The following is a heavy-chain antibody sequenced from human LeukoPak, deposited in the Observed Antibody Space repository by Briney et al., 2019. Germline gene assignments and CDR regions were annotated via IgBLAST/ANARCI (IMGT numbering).Heavy chain of an antibody. CDR2: LNQDGSEK. CDR3: GRDGGPVDH. CDR1: GFTFRSYW. J-gene: IGHJ4*02. D-gene: IGHD3-16*01. V-gene: IGHV3-7*03. Sequence: GGSLRLSCAASGFTFRSYWMSWVRQAPGKGLEWVANLNQDGSEKYYVDSVKGRFTISRDNAKKSLYLQTNSLRAEDTAVYYCGRDGGPVDHWGQGTLVTVSS.